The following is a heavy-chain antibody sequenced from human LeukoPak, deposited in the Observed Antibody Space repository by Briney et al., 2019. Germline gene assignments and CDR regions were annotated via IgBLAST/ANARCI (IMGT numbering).Heavy chain of an antibody. Sequence: SETLSLTCTVSGGSISSTSYYWGWIRQPPGKGLEWIGSIYYSGSTYYNPSLKSRVTISVDTSKNQFSLKLSSVTAADTAVYYCATSPTSMVRGVLWFDPWGQGTLVIVSS. CDR2: IYYSGST. J-gene: IGHJ5*02. V-gene: IGHV4-39*01. CDR1: GGSISSTSYY. D-gene: IGHD3-10*01. CDR3: ATSPTSMVRGVLWFDP.